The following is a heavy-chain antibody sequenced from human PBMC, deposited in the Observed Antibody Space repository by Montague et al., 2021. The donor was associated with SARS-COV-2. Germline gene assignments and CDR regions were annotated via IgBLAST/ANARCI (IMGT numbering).Heavy chain of an antibody. CDR3: ARDKGLTIFGVVKSPGAFDI. J-gene: IGHJ3*02. D-gene: IGHD3-3*01. V-gene: IGHV4-59*01. CDR1: GGSISSYY. Sequence: ETLSLTCTVAGGSISSYYWSWIRQPPGKGLEWIGYIYYSGSTNXNPSLKGRVTISVDTSKNQFSLKLSSVTAADTAVYYCARDKGLTIFGVVKSPGAFDIWGQGTMVTVSS. CDR2: IYYSGST.